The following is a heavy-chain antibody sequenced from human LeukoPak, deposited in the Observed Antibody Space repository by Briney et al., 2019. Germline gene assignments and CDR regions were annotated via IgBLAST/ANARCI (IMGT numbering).Heavy chain of an antibody. CDR1: GFTFSSYA. CDR3: ARGGRWELLGGAEYLQH. J-gene: IGHJ1*01. CDR2: ISYDGSNK. Sequence: GGSLRLSCAASGFTFSSYAMHWDRQAPGKELEWVAVISYDGSNKYYADSVKGRFTISRDNSKNTLYLQMNSLRAEATAVYYCARGGRWELLGGAEYLQHWGQGTLVTVSS. V-gene: IGHV3-30-3*01. D-gene: IGHD1-26*01.